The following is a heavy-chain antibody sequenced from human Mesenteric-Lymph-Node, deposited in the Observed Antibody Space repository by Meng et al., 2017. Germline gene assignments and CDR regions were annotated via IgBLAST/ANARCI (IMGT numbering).Heavy chain of an antibody. J-gene: IGHJ4*02. CDR2: IYPGDSDT. CDR3: ARIRRQRWLQFDY. D-gene: IGHD5-24*01. Sequence: GGPLRFSCKGSGYSFTSYWIGWVRQVPGKGLEWMGIIYPGDSDTRYSPSFQGQVTISADKSISTAYLQWSSLKASDTTMYYCARIRRQRWLQFDYWGQGTLVTVSS. V-gene: IGHV5-51*01. CDR1: GYSFTSYW.